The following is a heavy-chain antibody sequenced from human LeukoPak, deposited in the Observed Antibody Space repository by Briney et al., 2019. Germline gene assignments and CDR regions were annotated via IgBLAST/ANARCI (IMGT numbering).Heavy chain of an antibody. V-gene: IGHV3-53*04. CDR3: ARHIGFDAFDI. J-gene: IGHJ3*02. CDR2: IYSAGST. CDR1: GFTFSSYW. Sequence: GGSLRLSCAASGFTFSSYWVHWVRQAPGKGLEWVSLIYSAGSTYYADSVKGRFTISRHNSRNTLYLQMNSLRAADTAVYYCARHIGFDAFDIWGQGTMVTVSS.